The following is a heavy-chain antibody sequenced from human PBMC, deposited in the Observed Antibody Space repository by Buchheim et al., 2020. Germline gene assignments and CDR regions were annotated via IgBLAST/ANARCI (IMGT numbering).Heavy chain of an antibody. CDR1: GGSFSGYY. V-gene: IGHV4-34*01. J-gene: IGHJ4*02. Sequence: QVQLQQWGAGLLKPSETLSLTCAVYGGSFSGYYWSWIRQPPGKGLEWIGEINHSGSTNYNPSLKSRVTISVDTSKNQLSLKLSSVTAADTAVYYCATAYGGNFRYFDYWGQGTL. D-gene: IGHD4-23*01. CDR2: INHSGST. CDR3: ATAYGGNFRYFDY.